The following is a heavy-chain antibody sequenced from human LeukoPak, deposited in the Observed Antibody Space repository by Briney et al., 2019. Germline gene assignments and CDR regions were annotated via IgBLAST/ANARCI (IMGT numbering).Heavy chain of an antibody. V-gene: IGHV5-51*01. CDR1: GYSFTSYW. CDR2: IYPGDSDT. CDR3: ARRPPYCSGGSCFYYFDY. J-gene: IGHJ4*02. Sequence: GESLKISCKGSGYSFTSYWIGWVRQTPGKGLEWMGIIYPGDSDTRYSPSFQGQVTISADKSISTAYLQWSSLKASDTAMYYCARRPPYCSGGSCFYYFDYWGQGTLVTVSS. D-gene: IGHD2-15*01.